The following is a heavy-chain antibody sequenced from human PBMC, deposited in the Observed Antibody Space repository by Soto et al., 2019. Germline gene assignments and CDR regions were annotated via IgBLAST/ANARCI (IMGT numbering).Heavy chain of an antibody. CDR1: GGSISSSSYY. V-gene: IGHV4-39*01. J-gene: IGHJ5*02. CDR2: IYYSGST. CDR3: ARGRNWFDP. Sequence: PSETRSLTWTVSGGSISSSSYYGVWIRQPPGKGLEWIGSIYYSGSTYYNPSLKSRVTISVDTSKNQFSLKLSSVTAADTAVYYCARGRNWFDPWGQGTLVTVSS.